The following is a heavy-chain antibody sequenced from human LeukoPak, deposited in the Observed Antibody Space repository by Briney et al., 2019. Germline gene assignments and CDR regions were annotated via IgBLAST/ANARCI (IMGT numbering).Heavy chain of an antibody. Sequence: KPSETLSLTCTVSGGSISSYYWSWIRQPPGKGLEWIGYIYYDGSTNYNPSLKSRVSISVDTSKNQFSLKLSSVTAADTAVYYCARGSGSGNWYFDLWGRGTPVTVFS. V-gene: IGHV4-59*01. CDR2: IYYDGST. CDR1: GGSISSYY. J-gene: IGHJ2*01. CDR3: ARGSGSGNWYFDL. D-gene: IGHD2-15*01.